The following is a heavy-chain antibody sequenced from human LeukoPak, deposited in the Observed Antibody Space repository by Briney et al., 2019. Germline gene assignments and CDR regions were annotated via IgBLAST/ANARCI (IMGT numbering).Heavy chain of an antibody. D-gene: IGHD3-22*01. CDR3: AKIPYYYDSSGHAFDI. Sequence: GGSLRLSCAASGFTFSSYGMHWVRQAPGKRLEWVAFIRYDGSNKYYADSVKGRFTISRDNSKNTLYLQMNSLRAEDTAVYYCAKIPYYYDSSGHAFDIWGQGTMVTVSS. V-gene: IGHV3-30*02. CDR1: GFTFSSYG. J-gene: IGHJ3*02. CDR2: IRYDGSNK.